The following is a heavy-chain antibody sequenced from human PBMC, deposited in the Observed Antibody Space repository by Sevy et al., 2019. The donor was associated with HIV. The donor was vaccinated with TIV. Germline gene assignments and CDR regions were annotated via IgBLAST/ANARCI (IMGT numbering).Heavy chain of an antibody. Sequence: GESLKISCKASGYTFTGYYMHWVRQAPGQGLEWMGWINPNSGGTNYAQKFQGRVTMTRDTSISTAYMELSRLRSDDTAVYYCARDLLEWLLVPNGYFDYWGQGTLVTVSS. D-gene: IGHD3-3*01. CDR1: GYTFTGYY. V-gene: IGHV1-2*02. CDR3: ARDLLEWLLVPNGYFDY. CDR2: INPNSGGT. J-gene: IGHJ4*02.